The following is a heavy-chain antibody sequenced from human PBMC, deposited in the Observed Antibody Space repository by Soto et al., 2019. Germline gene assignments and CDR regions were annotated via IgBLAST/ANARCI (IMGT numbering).Heavy chain of an antibody. CDR2: ISTFNGNT. CDR3: TTENTGTRPTVALDF. Sequence: ASLKVSCKASGYTFTTYGIIWVRQAPGQGLEWMGWISTFNGNTNYAQKFQGRVTMTRDTSTTTAYMELRTLRSDDTAMYYCTTENTGTRPTVALDFWGQGTLVTVSS. J-gene: IGHJ4*02. V-gene: IGHV1-18*04. D-gene: IGHD6-19*01. CDR1: GYTFTTYG.